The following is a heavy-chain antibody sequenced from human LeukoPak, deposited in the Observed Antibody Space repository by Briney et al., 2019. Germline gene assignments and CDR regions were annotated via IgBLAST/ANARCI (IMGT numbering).Heavy chain of an antibody. V-gene: IGHV4-59*12. J-gene: IGHJ5*02. Sequence: SETLSLTCTVSGGSISSYYWSWIRQPPGKGLEWIGSIYYSGSTYDNPSLKSRVTILVDTSKNQFSLKLRSVTAADTAVYYCARDGSSWPTEGWFDPWGQGTLVTVSS. CDR3: ARDGSSWPTEGWFDP. D-gene: IGHD6-13*01. CDR2: IYYSGST. CDR1: GGSISSYY.